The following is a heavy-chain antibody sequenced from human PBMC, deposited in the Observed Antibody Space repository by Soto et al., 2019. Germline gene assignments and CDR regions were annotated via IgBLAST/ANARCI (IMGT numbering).Heavy chain of an antibody. CDR1: GFTFSSYA. Sequence: GGSLRLSCAASGFTFSSYAMHWVRQAPGKGLEWVAVISYDGSNKYYADSVKGRFTISRDNSKNTLYLQMNSLRAEDTAVYYCARAKGWVYYYYYGMDVWGQGTTVTVSS. V-gene: IGHV3-30-3*01. D-gene: IGHD1-26*01. J-gene: IGHJ6*02. CDR2: ISYDGSNK. CDR3: ARAKGWVYYYYYGMDV.